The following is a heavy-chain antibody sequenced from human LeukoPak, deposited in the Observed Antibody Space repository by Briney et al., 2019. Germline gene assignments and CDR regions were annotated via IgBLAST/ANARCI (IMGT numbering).Heavy chain of an antibody. J-gene: IGHJ4*02. D-gene: IGHD6-19*01. CDR3: AKAALSSGWPPFDY. Sequence: GGSLRLSCAASGFTFSSYGMHWVRQAPGKGLEWVAVISYDGSNKYYADSVKGRFTISRDNSKNTLYLQMNSLRAEDTAVYYCAKAALSSGWPPFDYWGQGTLVTVSS. V-gene: IGHV3-30*18. CDR2: ISYDGSNK. CDR1: GFTFSSYG.